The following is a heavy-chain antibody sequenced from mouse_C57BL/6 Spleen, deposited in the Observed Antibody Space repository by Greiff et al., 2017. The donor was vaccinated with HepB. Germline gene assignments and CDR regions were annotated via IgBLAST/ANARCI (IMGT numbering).Heavy chain of an antibody. CDR1: GYAFSSYW. V-gene: IGHV1-80*01. CDR2: IYPGDGDT. J-gene: IGHJ1*03. CDR3: ARESVVPYWYFDV. Sequence: VQLQQSGAELVKPGASVKISCKASGYAFSSYWMNWVKQRPGKGLEWIGQIYPGDGDTNYNGKFKGKATLTADKSSSTAYMQLSSLTSEDSAVYFCARESVVPYWYFDVWGTGTTVTVSS. D-gene: IGHD1-1*01.